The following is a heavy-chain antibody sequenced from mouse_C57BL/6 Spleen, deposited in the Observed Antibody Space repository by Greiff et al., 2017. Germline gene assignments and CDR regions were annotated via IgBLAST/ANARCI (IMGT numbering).Heavy chain of an antibody. V-gene: IGHV1-64*01. CDR1: GYTFTSYW. D-gene: IGHD1-1*01. J-gene: IGHJ2*01. CDR3: ARSVITTVVAKDY. Sequence: VQLQQPGAELVKPGASVKLSCKASGYTFTSYWMHWVKQRPGQGLEWIGMIHPNSGSTNYNEKFKSKATLTVDKSSSTAYMQLSSLTSEDSAVYYCARSVITTVVAKDYWGQGTTLTVSS. CDR2: IHPNSGST.